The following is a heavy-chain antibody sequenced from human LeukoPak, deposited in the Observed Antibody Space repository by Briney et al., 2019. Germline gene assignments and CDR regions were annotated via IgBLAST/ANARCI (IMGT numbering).Heavy chain of an antibody. D-gene: IGHD1-26*01. Sequence: SETLSLTCTVSGGSISSSSYYWGWIRQPPGKGLEWIGSIYYSGSTYYNPSLKSRVTISVDTSKNQFSLKLSSVTAADTAVYYCARRKNLEGATDYWGQGTLVTVSS. J-gene: IGHJ4*02. CDR1: GGSISSSSYY. CDR2: IYYSGST. CDR3: ARRKNLEGATDY. V-gene: IGHV4-39*01.